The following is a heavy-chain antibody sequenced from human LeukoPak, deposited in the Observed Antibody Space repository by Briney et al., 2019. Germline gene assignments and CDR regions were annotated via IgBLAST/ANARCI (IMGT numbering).Heavy chain of an antibody. Sequence: SETLSLSCTVSGGSFSGYYWRWIRQPPGKGLEWIGEINHSGNPNYNPSLKSRLTISVDTSRNQLSLKLSSVTAADTGVYYCARGLTHWGQGALVTVSS. CDR1: GGSFSGYY. CDR3: ARGLTH. V-gene: IGHV4-34*01. CDR2: INHSGNP. J-gene: IGHJ4*02.